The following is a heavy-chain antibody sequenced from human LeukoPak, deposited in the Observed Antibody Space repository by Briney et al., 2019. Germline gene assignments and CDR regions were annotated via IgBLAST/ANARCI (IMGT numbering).Heavy chain of an antibody. CDR3: ARGPRYYYGSGSPLYYFDY. J-gene: IGHJ4*02. CDR2: TWYDGSNK. D-gene: IGHD3-10*01. V-gene: IGHV3-33*01. Sequence: GGSLRLSCAASGFTFSTYGMHWVRQAQGKGLEWVALTWYDGSNKNYADSVKGRFTISRDNSKNTLYLQMNSLRVEDTAVYFCARGPRYYYGSGSPLYYFDYWGQGTLVTVSS. CDR1: GFTFSTYG.